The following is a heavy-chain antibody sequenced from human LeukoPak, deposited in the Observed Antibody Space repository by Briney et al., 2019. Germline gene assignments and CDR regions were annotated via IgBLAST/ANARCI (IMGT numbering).Heavy chain of an antibody. D-gene: IGHD6-13*01. CDR3: AKGGSSWSEMDY. CDR1: GFTFSSYG. CDR2: ISYDGSNK. Sequence: GGSLRLSCAASGFTFSSYGMHWVRQAPGKGLEWVAVISYDGSNKYYADSVKGRFTISRDNSKNTLYLQMNSLRADDTAVYYCAKGGSSWSEMDYWGQGTLVTVSS. V-gene: IGHV3-30*18. J-gene: IGHJ4*02.